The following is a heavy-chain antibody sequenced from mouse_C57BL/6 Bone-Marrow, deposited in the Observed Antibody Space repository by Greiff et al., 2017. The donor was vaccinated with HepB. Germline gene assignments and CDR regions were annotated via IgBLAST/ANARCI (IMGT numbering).Heavy chain of an antibody. D-gene: IGHD2-4*01. CDR2: INPNNGGT. J-gene: IGHJ4*01. V-gene: IGHV1-26*01. Sequence: EVQLQQSGPELVKPGASVKISCKASGYTFTDYYMNWVKQSHGKSLEWIGDINPNNGGTSYNQKFKGKATLTVDKSSSTAYMELRSLTSEDSAVYYCARDYDWPYYYAMDYWGQGTSVTVSS. CDR1: GYTFTDYY. CDR3: ARDYDWPYYYAMDY.